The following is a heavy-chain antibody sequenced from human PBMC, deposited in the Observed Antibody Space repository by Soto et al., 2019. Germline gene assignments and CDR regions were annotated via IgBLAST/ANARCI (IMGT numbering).Heavy chain of an antibody. CDR1: GYTFTSYA. V-gene: IGHV1-3*01. CDR3: ARCTFTVGHYYYYGMDV. D-gene: IGHD4-17*01. J-gene: IGHJ6*02. Sequence: QVQLVQSGAEVKKPGASVKVSCKASGYTFTSYAMHWVRQAPGQRLEWMGWINAGNGNTKYSQKFQGRVTITRDTSASTAYMELSSLRSEDTAVYYCARCTFTVGHYYYYGMDVWGQGTTVTVSS. CDR2: INAGNGNT.